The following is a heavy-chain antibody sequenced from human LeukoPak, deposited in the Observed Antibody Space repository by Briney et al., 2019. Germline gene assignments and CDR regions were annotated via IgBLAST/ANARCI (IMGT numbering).Heavy chain of an antibody. CDR1: GFTFSSYA. CDR2: ISSNGGST. CDR3: ARGNRDSSGWALDY. J-gene: IGHJ4*02. Sequence: GGSLRLSCAASGFTFSSYAMHWVRQAPGKGLEYVSAISSNGGSTYYANSVKGGFTISRDNSKNTLYLQMGSLRAEDMAVYYCARGNRDSSGWALDYWGQGTLVTVSS. V-gene: IGHV3-64*01. D-gene: IGHD6-19*01.